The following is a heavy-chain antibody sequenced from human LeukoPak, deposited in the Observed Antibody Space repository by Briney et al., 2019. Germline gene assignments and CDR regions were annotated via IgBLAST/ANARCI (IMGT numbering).Heavy chain of an antibody. CDR2: ISFHGSNK. V-gene: IGHV3-30*18. CDR1: GFTFSSYG. J-gene: IGHJ4*02. D-gene: IGHD6-13*01. CDR3: AKDWEVASACYYFDY. Sequence: GSLRLSCAASGFTFSSYGKHWVRQAPGKGLEWVAVISFHGSNKYYTESVKGRFTISRDNSKNTLYLQMNSLRAEDTAVYYCAKDWEVASACYYFDYWGQGTLVTVSS.